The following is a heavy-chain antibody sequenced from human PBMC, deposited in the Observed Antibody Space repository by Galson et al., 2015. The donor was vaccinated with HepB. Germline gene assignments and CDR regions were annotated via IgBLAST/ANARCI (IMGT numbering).Heavy chain of an antibody. CDR2: IWYDGSNK. D-gene: IGHD3-22*01. CDR1: GFTFSSYG. Sequence: SLRLSCAASGFTFSSYGMHWVRQAPGKGLEWVAVIWYDGSNKYYADSVKGRFTISRDNSKNTLYLQMNSLRAEDTAVYYCARDWYYDSSGYPDSFFDYWGQGTLVTVSS. J-gene: IGHJ4*02. V-gene: IGHV3-33*01. CDR3: ARDWYYDSSGYPDSFFDY.